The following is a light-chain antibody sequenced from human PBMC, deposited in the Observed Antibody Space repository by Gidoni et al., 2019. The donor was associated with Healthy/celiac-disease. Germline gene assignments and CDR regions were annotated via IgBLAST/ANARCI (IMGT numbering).Light chain of an antibody. V-gene: IGKV4-1*01. J-gene: IGKJ4*01. CDR3: QQYYSTPLT. CDR2: WAS. CDR1: QSVLYSSNNKNY. Sequence: DIVMTQSPDSLAVSLGERATINCKSSQSVLYSSNNKNYLAWYQQKPGQPTKLLIYWASTRESGVPDRFSGSGSGTDFTLTISSLQAEDVAVYYCQQYYSTPLTFGGXTKVEIK.